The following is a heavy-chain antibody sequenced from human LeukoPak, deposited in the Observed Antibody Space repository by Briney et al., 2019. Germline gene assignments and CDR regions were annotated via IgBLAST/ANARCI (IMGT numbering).Heavy chain of an antibody. CDR3: AREDYYDSSGYYYLPYFDY. Sequence: PSETLSLTCAVYGGSFSGYYWSWIRQPPGKGLEWIGEINHSGSTNYNPSLKSRVTISVDTSKNQFSLKLSSVTAADTAVYYCAREDYYDSSGYYYLPYFDYWGQGTLVTVSS. CDR1: GGSFSGYY. D-gene: IGHD3-22*01. V-gene: IGHV4-34*01. J-gene: IGHJ4*02. CDR2: INHSGST.